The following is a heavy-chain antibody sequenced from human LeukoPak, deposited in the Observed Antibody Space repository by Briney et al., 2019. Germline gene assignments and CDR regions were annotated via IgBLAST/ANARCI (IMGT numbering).Heavy chain of an antibody. CDR2: ISSSGRTI. D-gene: IGHD6-6*01. CDR3: AIGPSSPLTH. V-gene: IGHV3-48*03. Sequence: PGGSLRLSCAASGVTFSSYEMNWVRQAPGKGVEWVSYISSSGRTIYYAGPVKGRFTISRDNAKTSLYLQMDSLRAEDTAVYYCAIGPSSPLTHWGQGTLVTVSS. CDR1: GVTFSSYE. J-gene: IGHJ4*02.